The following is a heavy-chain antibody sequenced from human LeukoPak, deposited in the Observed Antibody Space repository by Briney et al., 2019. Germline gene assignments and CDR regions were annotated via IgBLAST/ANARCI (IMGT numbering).Heavy chain of an antibody. CDR3: ARVSGYYDSSGRGFDP. J-gene: IGHJ5*02. V-gene: IGHV1-18*01. CDR1: GYTFTSYD. Sequence: ASVKVSCKASGYTFTSYDINWVRQATGQGLEWMGWISAYNGDTNYAQKLQGRVTMTTDTSTSTAYMELRSLRSDDTAVYYCARVSGYYDSSGRGFDPWGQGTLVPVSS. CDR2: ISAYNGDT. D-gene: IGHD3-22*01.